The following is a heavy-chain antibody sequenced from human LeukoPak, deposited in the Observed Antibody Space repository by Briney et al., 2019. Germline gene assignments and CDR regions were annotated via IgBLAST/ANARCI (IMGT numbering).Heavy chain of an antibody. CDR3: ARDQAIAAAGRWFDP. V-gene: IGHV1-2*02. CDR1: GYTFTGYY. CDR2: INPNSGGT. Sequence: AASVKVSCKASGYTFTGYYMHWVRQAPGQGLEWMGWINPNSGGTNYAQKFQGRVTMTRDTSISTAYMELSRLRSDDTAVYYCARDQAIAAAGRWFDPWGQGTLVTVSS. J-gene: IGHJ5*02. D-gene: IGHD6-13*01.